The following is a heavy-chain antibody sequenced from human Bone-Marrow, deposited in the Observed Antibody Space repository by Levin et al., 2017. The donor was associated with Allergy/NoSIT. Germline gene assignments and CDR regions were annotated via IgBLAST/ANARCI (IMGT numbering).Heavy chain of an antibody. CDR2: IFHNGNA. CDR3: ARVWGNCDGDCYPNYFDP. Sequence: SETLSLTCTVSGGSISSSVWWTWVRQPPGKGLEWIGDIFHNGNANYNLSLQSRVTISVDKPKNHFSLNLNSVTAADTAVYYCARVWGNCDGDCYPNYFDPWGQGTLVTVSS. J-gene: IGHJ5*02. V-gene: IGHV4-4*02. CDR1: GGSISSSVW. D-gene: IGHD2-21*02.